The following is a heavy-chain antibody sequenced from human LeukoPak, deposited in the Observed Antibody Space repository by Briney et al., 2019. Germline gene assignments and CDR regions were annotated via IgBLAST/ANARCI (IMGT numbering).Heavy chain of an antibody. D-gene: IGHD2-8*01. V-gene: IGHV1-69*13. CDR1: GYTFTSYG. Sequence: ASVKVSCKASGYTFTSYGISWVRQAPGQGLEWMGGIIPIFGTANYAQKFQGRVTITADESTSTAYMELSSLRSEDTAVYYCARDILGYCTNGVCPDAFDIWGQGTMVTVSS. CDR3: ARDILGYCTNGVCPDAFDI. CDR2: IIPIFGTA. J-gene: IGHJ3*02.